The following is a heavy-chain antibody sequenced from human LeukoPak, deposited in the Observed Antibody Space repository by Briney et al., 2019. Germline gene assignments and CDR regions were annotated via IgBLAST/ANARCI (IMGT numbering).Heavy chain of an antibody. CDR2: ISEDGSEK. CDR1: GFTFRSYW. J-gene: IGHJ4*02. Sequence: GGSLRLSCAASGFTFRSYWMGWVRQAPGKGLEWVAKISEDGSEKYHVDSVKGRFTISRDNAKNSLYLQMNSLRAEDTAVYYCARDRVTMVRGVNYYFDYWGQGTLVTVSS. D-gene: IGHD3-10*01. V-gene: IGHV3-7*05. CDR3: ARDRVTMVRGVNYYFDY.